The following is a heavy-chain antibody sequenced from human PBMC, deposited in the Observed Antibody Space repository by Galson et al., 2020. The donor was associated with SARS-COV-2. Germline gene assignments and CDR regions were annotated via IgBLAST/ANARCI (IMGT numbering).Heavy chain of an antibody. D-gene: IGHD2-2*01. Sequence: SETLSLTCAVYGGSFSGYYWSWIRQPPGKGLEWIGEINHSGSTNYNPSLKSRVTISVDTSKNQFSLKLSSVTAADTAVYYCARGRGLCKCSSTSCYCGREMRLHRLYGMDVWGQGTTVTVSS. CDR3: ARGRGLCKCSSTSCYCGREMRLHRLYGMDV. CDR1: GGSFSGYY. CDR2: INHSGST. V-gene: IGHV4-34*01. J-gene: IGHJ6*02.